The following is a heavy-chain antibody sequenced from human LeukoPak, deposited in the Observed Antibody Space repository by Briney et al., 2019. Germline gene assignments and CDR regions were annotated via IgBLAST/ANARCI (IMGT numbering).Heavy chain of an antibody. Sequence: GGSLRLSCAASGFTLRSYWMSWVRQAPGKGLEWVANIKQDGSEKYYVDSLKGRFTISRDNAKNSPYLQMNSLRAEDTAVYYCARGETYYYDSSGLTFDYWGQGTLVTISS. J-gene: IGHJ4*02. V-gene: IGHV3-7*01. CDR2: IKQDGSEK. CDR3: ARGETYYYDSSGLTFDY. D-gene: IGHD3-22*01. CDR1: GFTLRSYW.